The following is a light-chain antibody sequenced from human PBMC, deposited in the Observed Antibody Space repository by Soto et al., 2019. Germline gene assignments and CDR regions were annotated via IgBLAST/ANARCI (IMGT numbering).Light chain of an antibody. J-gene: IGLJ2*01. CDR1: SSDIASYKF. CDR3: SSATNTDTLVV. Sequence: QSALTQPASVSGSPGQSITISCTGTSSDIASYKFVSWFQHHPGKAPQLLIYEVNNRPSGISNRFSGSKSGNTASLTISGLQHEDEATYFCSSATNTDTLVVFGGGTKLTVL. V-gene: IGLV2-14*01. CDR2: EVN.